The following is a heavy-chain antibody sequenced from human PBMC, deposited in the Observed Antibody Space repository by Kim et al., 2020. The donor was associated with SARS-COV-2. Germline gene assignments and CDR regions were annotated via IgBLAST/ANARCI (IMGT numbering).Heavy chain of an antibody. CDR3: TSLTSSGETY. D-gene: IGHD5-12*01. V-gene: IGHV3-73*01. Sequence: GGSLRLSCAASGFTFSGSNIHWVRQASGEGLEWVGRISTKAKSYATAYAASVKGRFTISRDDSKNTAYLQMNSLRAEDTAVYYCTSLTSSGETYWGQGTLVPVSS. CDR2: ISTKAKSYAT. J-gene: IGHJ4*02. CDR1: GFTFSGSN.